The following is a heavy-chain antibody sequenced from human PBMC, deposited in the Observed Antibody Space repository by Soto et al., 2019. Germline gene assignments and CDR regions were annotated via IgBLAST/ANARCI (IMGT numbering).Heavy chain of an antibody. V-gene: IGHV3-21*01. J-gene: IGHJ1*01. Sequence: GGSLRLSCAASGFTFSSYSMNWVRQAPGKGLEWVSSISSSSSYIYYADSVKGRFTISRDNAKNSLYLQMNSLRAEDTAVYYCARDWGSYYDSSGYYFAGSRAYWNFKHWGQGTLVTVS. D-gene: IGHD3-22*01. CDR1: GFTFSSYS. CDR3: ARDWGSYYDSSGYYFAGSRAYWNFKH. CDR2: ISSSSSYI.